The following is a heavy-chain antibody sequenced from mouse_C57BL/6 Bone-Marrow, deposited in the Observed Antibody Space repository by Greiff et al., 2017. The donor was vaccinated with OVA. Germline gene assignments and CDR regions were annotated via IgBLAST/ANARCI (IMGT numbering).Heavy chain of an antibody. CDR1: GYTFTNYE. Sequence: VQLLQSGAELVRPGASVTLSCKASGYTFTNYEMHWVKQTPVQGLEWIGAIDPATSDTDYNQKFKGKARLTADKSSSTAYMELRSLTSEDSAVYYCTRDYYEKTCFDYWGQGTLVTVSA. D-gene: IGHD2-4*01. CDR2: IDPATSDT. J-gene: IGHJ3*01. CDR3: TRDYYEKTCFDY. V-gene: IGHV1-15*01.